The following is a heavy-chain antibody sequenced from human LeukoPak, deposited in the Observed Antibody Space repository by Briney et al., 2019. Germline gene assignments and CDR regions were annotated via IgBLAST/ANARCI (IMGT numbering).Heavy chain of an antibody. J-gene: IGHJ4*02. CDR3: AKVGVVVPAAPGVYY. V-gene: IGHV3-23*01. CDR1: GFTFSSYA. Sequence: PGGSLRLSCAASGFTFSSYAMSWVRQAPGKGLEWVSAISGSGGSTYYADSVKGRFTISRDNSKNTLYLQMNSLRAEDTAVYYCAKVGVVVPAAPGVYYWGQGTLVTVSS. D-gene: IGHD2-2*01. CDR2: ISGSGGST.